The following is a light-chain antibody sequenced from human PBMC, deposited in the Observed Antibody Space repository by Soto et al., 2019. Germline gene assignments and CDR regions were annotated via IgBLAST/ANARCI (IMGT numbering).Light chain of an antibody. V-gene: IGKV1-17*01. CDR2: AAS. CDR1: QDIRNE. Sequence: DIQMTQSPSSLSASVGDRVTITCRASQDIRNELGWYQQKPGKAPKRLIYAASSLQSWVPSRFSGSGSGTEFTLTISSLQPEDFATYYCLQHNNYPPLTFGGGTKVEI. CDR3: LQHNNYPPLT. J-gene: IGKJ4*01.